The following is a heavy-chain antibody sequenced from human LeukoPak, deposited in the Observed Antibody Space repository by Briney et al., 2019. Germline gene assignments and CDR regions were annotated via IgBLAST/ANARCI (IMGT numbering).Heavy chain of an antibody. CDR3: ARLAPPYYDILTGYYYCYGMDV. CDR1: GYSFTSYW. Sequence: GESLKISCKGSGYSFTSYWISWVRQMPGKGLEWMGRIDPSDSYTNYSPSFQGHVTISADKSISTAYLQWSSLKASDTAMYYCARLAPPYYDILTGYYYCYGMDVWGKGTTVTVSS. J-gene: IGHJ6*04. CDR2: IDPSDSYT. D-gene: IGHD3-9*01. V-gene: IGHV5-10-1*01.